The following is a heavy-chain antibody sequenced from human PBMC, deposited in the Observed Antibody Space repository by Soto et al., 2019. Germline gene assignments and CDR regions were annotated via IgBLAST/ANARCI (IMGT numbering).Heavy chain of an antibody. CDR1: GFSFGDSW. CDR2: MTSDGRTI. V-gene: IGHV3-74*01. Sequence: EVQLVESGGGLVRPGGSLRLSCAASGFSFGDSWMHWVRQAPGKGPEWVSRMTSDGRTIQYADSVKGRFTASRDNAKSTLYLQMTSLRAEDTAVYYCASDEVDSWGPGTLVTVSS. J-gene: IGHJ5*01. CDR3: ASDEVDS.